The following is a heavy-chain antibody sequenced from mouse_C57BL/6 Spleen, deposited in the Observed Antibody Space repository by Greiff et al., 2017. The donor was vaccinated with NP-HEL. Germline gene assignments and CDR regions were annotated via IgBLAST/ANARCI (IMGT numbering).Heavy chain of an antibody. Sequence: QVTLKVCGPGILQSSQTLSLTCSFSGFSLSTSGMGVSWIRQPSGKGLEWLAHIYWDDDKRYNPSLKSRPTISKDTSRNQVFLKITSVDTADTATYYCARAHYYGSGYFDVWGTGTTVTVSS. V-gene: IGHV8-12*01. CDR2: IYWDDDK. J-gene: IGHJ1*03. D-gene: IGHD1-1*01. CDR1: GFSLSTSGMG. CDR3: ARAHYYGSGYFDV.